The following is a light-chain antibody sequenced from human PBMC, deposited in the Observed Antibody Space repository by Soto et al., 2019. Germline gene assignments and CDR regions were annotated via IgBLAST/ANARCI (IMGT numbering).Light chain of an antibody. V-gene: IGKV3-15*01. CDR2: GAS. CDR1: QSVSRN. J-gene: IGKJ2*01. CDR3: QQYYDWYPDT. Sequence: EVVLTQSPASLSVSPGDRATLSCRASQSVSRNLAWYQQKPGQAPRLLIYGASTMATGVPARFSGSGSATEFTLSISSLQSDDVAVYYCQQYYDWYPDTFGQGTKLEI.